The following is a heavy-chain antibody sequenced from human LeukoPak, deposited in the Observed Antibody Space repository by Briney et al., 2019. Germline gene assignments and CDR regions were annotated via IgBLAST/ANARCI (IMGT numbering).Heavy chain of an antibody. CDR1: GFTFSSHS. V-gene: IGHV3-21*01. CDR3: AREEMATIGGNWFDP. J-gene: IGHJ5*02. Sequence: PGGSLRLSCAASGFTFSSHSMNWVRQAPGKGLEWVSSISSSSSYIYYADSVKGRFTISRDNAKNSLYLQMNSLRAEDTAVYYCAREEMATIGGNWFDPWGQGTLVTVSS. D-gene: IGHD5-24*01. CDR2: ISSSSSYI.